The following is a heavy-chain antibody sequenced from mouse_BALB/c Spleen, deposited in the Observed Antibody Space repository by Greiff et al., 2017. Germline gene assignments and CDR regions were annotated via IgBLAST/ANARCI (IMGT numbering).Heavy chain of an antibody. CDR1: GFNIKDTY. CDR3: ARCDYGNPWFAY. V-gene: IGHV14-3*02. D-gene: IGHD2-1*01. CDR2: IDPANGNT. Sequence: EVQLQQSGAELVKPGASVKLSCTASGFNIKDTYMHWVKQRPEQGLEWIGRIDPANGNTKYDPKFQGKATITADTSSNTAYLQLSSLTSEDTAVYYCARCDYGNPWFAYWGQGTLVTVSA. J-gene: IGHJ3*01.